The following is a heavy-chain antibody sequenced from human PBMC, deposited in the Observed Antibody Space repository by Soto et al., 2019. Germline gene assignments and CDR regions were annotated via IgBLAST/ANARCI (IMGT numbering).Heavy chain of an antibody. J-gene: IGHJ4*02. Sequence: TLSLTCKVSGDSVSSGRDFWSWILQHPGMALEWIGYISYSGTTYYTPSLRSRVSISIDTSQNQFSLRLDSVTAADTAVYYCARGRPMLGAKTFFDYWGQGTRVT. V-gene: IGHV4-31*03. D-gene: IGHD1-26*01. CDR2: ISYSGTT. CDR1: GDSVSSGRDF. CDR3: ARGRPMLGAKTFFDY.